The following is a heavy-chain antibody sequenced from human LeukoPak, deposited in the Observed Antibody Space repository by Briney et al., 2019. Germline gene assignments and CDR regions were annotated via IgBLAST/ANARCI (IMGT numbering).Heavy chain of an antibody. D-gene: IGHD4/OR15-4a*01. Sequence: GGSLRLSCAASGFAFTNAWMSWVRQAPGKGLEWVSVVSGFDGSTYYGDSVKGRFTISRDNSKNTLYLQMNSLRDDDTAVYYCARESGANFYTVDLWGQGTLVTVSS. V-gene: IGHV3-23*01. J-gene: IGHJ5*02. CDR1: GFAFTNAW. CDR2: VSGFDGST. CDR3: ARESGANFYTVDL.